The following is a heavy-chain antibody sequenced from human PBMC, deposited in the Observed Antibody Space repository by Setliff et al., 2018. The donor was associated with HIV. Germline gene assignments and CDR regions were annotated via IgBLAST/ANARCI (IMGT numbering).Heavy chain of an antibody. CDR2: IFQTGDS. CDR1: GGSINSNNW. V-gene: IGHV4-4*02. Sequence: SETLSLTCAVSGGSINSNNWWSWVRQPPGKGLGWIGEIFQTGDSNYNPSLKSRVTISVDESKNQFSLKLTSVTAADTAVYYCARVRGNGSPGYFDYWGQGTLVTV. CDR3: ARVRGNGSPGYFDY. D-gene: IGHD1-26*01. J-gene: IGHJ4*02.